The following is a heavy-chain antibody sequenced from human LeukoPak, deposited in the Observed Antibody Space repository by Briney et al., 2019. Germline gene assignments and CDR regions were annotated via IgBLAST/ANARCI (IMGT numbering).Heavy chain of an antibody. Sequence: GGSLRLSCAASGFTFSSYGMHWVRQAPGKGLEWVAFIRYDGSNKYYADSVKGRFTISRDNSKSTLYLQMNSLRAEDTAVYYCAKGWGPFDYWGQGTLVTVSS. V-gene: IGHV3-30*02. CDR2: IRYDGSNK. J-gene: IGHJ4*02. CDR1: GFTFSSYG. CDR3: AKGWGPFDY. D-gene: IGHD1-26*01.